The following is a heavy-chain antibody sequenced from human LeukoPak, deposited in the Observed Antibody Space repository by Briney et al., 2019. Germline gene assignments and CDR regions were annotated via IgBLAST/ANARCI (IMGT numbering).Heavy chain of an antibody. CDR1: GFTFSSYA. CDR3: ARWETTVTTFDY. V-gene: IGHV3-30-3*01. Sequence: PGRSLRLSCAASGFTFSSYAMHWVRQAPGKGLEWVAVISYDGSNKYFADSVKGRFTISRDNSKNTLYLQMNSLRAEDTAVYYCARWETTVTTFDYWGQGTLVTVSS. J-gene: IGHJ4*02. CDR2: ISYDGSNK. D-gene: IGHD4-17*01.